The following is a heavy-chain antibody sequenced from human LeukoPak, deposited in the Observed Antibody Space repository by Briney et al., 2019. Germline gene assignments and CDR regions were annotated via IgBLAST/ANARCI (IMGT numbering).Heavy chain of an antibody. CDR3: ARECRLGSSWPYYYYYMDV. Sequence: PSETLSLTCTVSGGSISSYYWSWIRQPPGKGLEWIGYSYASGSTNYNPSLKSRVTISVDTSKNQFSLKLSSVTAADTAVYYCARECRLGSSWPYYYYYMDVWGKGTTVTVSS. J-gene: IGHJ6*03. CDR1: GGSISSYY. D-gene: IGHD6-13*01. CDR2: SYASGST. V-gene: IGHV4-59*01.